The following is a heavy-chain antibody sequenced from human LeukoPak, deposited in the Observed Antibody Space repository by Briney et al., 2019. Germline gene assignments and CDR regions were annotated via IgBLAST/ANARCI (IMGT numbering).Heavy chain of an antibody. V-gene: IGHV3-23*01. CDR2: ITTSDGNT. Sequence: SGGSLRLSCAASGFTFSSYTMSWVRQAPGKGLEWVSTITTSDGNTYYADSVKGRFTVSRDNSKNTLFLQMNSLRAEDTAVYYCARAPNPATVTGMSDFDYWGQGTLVTVSS. J-gene: IGHJ4*02. CDR1: GFTFSSYT. CDR3: ARAPNPATVTGMSDFDY. D-gene: IGHD4-11*01.